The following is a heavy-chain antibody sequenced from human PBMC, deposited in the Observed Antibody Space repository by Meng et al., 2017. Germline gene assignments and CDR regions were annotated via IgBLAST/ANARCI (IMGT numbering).Heavy chain of an antibody. V-gene: IGHV4-61*01. J-gene: IGHJ4*02. D-gene: IGHD3-10*01. CDR1: GCSVSSGIYY. CDR3: ARDGDYYGSGSYYYYFDY. CDR2: IYYSGST. Sequence: QGALQGAGPGLVRPSETPSLTCTVSGCSVSSGIYYWSWLRQPPGKGLEWIGYIYYSGSTNYNPSLKSRVTISVDTSKNQFSLKLSSVTAADTAVYYCARDGDYYGSGSYYYYFDYWGQGTLVTVSS.